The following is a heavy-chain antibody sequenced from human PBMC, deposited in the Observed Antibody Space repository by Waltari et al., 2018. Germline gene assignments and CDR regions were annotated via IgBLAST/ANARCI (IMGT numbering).Heavy chain of an antibody. D-gene: IGHD3-22*01. J-gene: IGHJ3*02. CDR2: FDPEDGET. Sequence: QVQLVQSGAEVKKPGASVKVSCKVSGYTLTELSMHWVRQAPGKGLEWMGGFDPEDGETIYAQKVQGRVTITEDTTTDTAYMEVSSLRSEDTAVYYCATWGIVVVEGDAFDIWGQGTMVTVSS. V-gene: IGHV1-24*01. CDR3: ATWGIVVVEGDAFDI. CDR1: GYTLTELS.